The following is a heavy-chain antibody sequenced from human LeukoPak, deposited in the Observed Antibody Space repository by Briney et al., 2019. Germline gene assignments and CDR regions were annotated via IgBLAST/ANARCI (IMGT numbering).Heavy chain of an antibody. CDR3: AKGEDHGSGTVHFAS. Sequence: SGTLSLTCAVSGGSISSSNWCSWVRQPPGKRLEWIGEIYHGGSTNYNPSLKSRVAMSVDRSRNQFSLQLSFVTAADTAVYYCAKGEDHGSGTVHFASWGQGTLVTVSS. CDR2: IYHGGST. J-gene: IGHJ4*02. D-gene: IGHD3-10*01. V-gene: IGHV4-4*02. CDR1: GGSISSSNW.